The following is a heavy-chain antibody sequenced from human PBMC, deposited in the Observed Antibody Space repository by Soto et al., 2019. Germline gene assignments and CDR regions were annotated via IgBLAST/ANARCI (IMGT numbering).Heavy chain of an antibody. CDR3: AKDLSKWYQLPICSGYYTVCQPDY. CDR2: ISYDGSNK. V-gene: IGHV3-30*18. D-gene: IGHD3-3*01. CDR1: GFTFSSYG. Sequence: QVQLVESGGGVVQPGRSLRLSCAASGFTFSSYGMHWVRQAPGKGLEWGADISYDGSNKYYAAHVKGRFSISRDNSKNALYLQMNSLRAEDTAVYYCAKDLSKWYQLPICSGYYTVCQPDYGGQGTLVTVSS. J-gene: IGHJ4*02.